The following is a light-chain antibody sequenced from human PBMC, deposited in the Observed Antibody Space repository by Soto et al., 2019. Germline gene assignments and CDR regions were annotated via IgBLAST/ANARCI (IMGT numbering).Light chain of an antibody. Sequence: EIVLTQSPGTLSLSPGERATLSCRASRSVASSHLAWYRQKPGQTPRLLIYDASSRATGIPDRISGSGSGTDFTLTISRLGPEDFAVYYCQQYGSAPFTFGPGTKVDIK. V-gene: IGKV3-20*01. CDR3: QQYGSAPFT. CDR2: DAS. J-gene: IGKJ3*01. CDR1: RSVASSH.